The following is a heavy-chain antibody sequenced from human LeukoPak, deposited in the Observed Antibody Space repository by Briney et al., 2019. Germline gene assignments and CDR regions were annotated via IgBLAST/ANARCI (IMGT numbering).Heavy chain of an antibody. CDR3: ARRTGYYNYMDV. J-gene: IGHJ6*03. CDR2: ISGSGGST. CDR1: GFTFSSYA. Sequence: GGSLRLSCAASGFTFSSYAMSLVRQAPGKGLEWVSAISGSGGSTYYADSVKGRFTISRDNSKNTLYLQMNSLRAEDTAVYYCARRTGYYNYMDVWGKGTTVTVSS. D-gene: IGHD2-8*02. V-gene: IGHV3-23*01.